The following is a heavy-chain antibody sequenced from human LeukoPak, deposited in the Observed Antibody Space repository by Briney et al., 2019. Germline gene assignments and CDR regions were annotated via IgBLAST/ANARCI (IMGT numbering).Heavy chain of an antibody. D-gene: IGHD2-21*01. J-gene: IGHJ3*02. CDR2: INPIFGTT. CDR3: ARGWQLGGDLGDTFDI. CDR1: VGTFSSYT. V-gene: IGHV1-69*15. Sequence: ASVKVSCKTSVGTFSSYTITWVRQAPGQGLEWMGRINPIFGTTNYAQKFQGRVTITADESTSTAYMELSSLRSEDTAVYYCARGWQLGGDLGDTFDIWGQGTMVTVSS.